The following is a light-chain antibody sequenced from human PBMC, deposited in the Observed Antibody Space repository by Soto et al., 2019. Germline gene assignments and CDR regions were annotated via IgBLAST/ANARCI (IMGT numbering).Light chain of an antibody. CDR1: QGVGTND. CDR3: QQYGRSPS. V-gene: IGKV3-20*01. J-gene: IGKJ5*01. CDR2: ASS. Sequence: ETVLTQSPGTLSLSPGETATLSCRASQGVGTNDLGWYQQKPGQPPRLLIFASSRRVTGIPDRFSGSGLGTDFTLTINRLEPEDFAVYYCQQYGRSPSFGQGTRLEMK.